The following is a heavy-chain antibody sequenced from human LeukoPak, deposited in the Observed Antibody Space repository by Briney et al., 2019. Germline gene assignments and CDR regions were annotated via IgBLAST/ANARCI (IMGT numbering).Heavy chain of an antibody. D-gene: IGHD2-2*01. CDR1: GFIFSNAW. CDR3: AKDLVVVPAASLGWFDP. CDR2: IKSKTHGGTT. J-gene: IGHJ5*02. V-gene: IGHV3-15*01. Sequence: PGGSLRLSCAASGFIFSNAWMIWVRQAPGKGLEWVGRIKSKTHGGTTDYAAPVEGRLTISRDDSKNTLYLQMNSLRAEDTAVYYCAKDLVVVPAASLGWFDPWGQGTLVTVSS.